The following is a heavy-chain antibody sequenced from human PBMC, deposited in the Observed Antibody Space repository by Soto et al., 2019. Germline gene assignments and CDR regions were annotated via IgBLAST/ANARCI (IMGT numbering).Heavy chain of an antibody. V-gene: IGHV1-18*01. CDR3: ARDDLRYYYYGMDV. CDR2: ISAYNGNT. J-gene: IGHJ6*02. CDR1: GCTFTSYG. Sequence: ASVKVSCKASGCTFTSYGISWVRQAPGQGLEWMGWISAYNGNTNYAQKLQGRVTMTTDTSTSTAYMELRSLRSGDTAVYYCARDDLRYYYYGMDVWGQGTTVTVSS.